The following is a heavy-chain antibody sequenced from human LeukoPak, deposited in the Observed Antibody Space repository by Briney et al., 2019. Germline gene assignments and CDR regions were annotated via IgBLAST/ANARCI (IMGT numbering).Heavy chain of an antibody. CDR1: GGTFSSYA. D-gene: IGHD1-26*01. V-gene: IGHV1-69*05. CDR2: IIPIFGTA. Sequence: ASVKASCKASGGTFSSYAISWVRQAPGQGLEWMGGIIPIFGTANYARKFQGRVTITTDESTSTAYMELSSLRSEDTAVYYCARESGSAYWYFDLWGRGTLVTVSS. J-gene: IGHJ2*01. CDR3: ARESGSAYWYFDL.